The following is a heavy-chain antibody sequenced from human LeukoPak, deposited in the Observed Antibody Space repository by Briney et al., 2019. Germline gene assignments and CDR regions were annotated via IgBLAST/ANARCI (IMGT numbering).Heavy chain of an antibody. CDR2: INPNSGGT. J-gene: IGHJ4*02. CDR3: ARVGYYESSGYYEY. CDR1: GYTLTDYY. D-gene: IGHD3-22*01. Sequence: ASVKVSCKASGYTLTDYYMHWMRQAPGQGLEWMGRINPNSGGTNYAQKVQGRVTMTRDTSISTVYMELSRLRSDDTAVYYCARVGYYESSGYYEYWGQGTLVTVSS. V-gene: IGHV1-2*06.